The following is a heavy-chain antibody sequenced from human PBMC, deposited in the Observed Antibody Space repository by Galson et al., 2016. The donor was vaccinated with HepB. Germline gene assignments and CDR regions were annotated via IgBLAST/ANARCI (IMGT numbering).Heavy chain of an antibody. Sequence: QSGAEVKKPGESLKISCRPSGYSFDYYWIAWVRQMPGKGLEWLGIIYPADSDTGYSPPFQGQVTISADKAIRTAYLQFSSLQASDNAMYYCARVQEQLTTRYYYYGMDVWGQGTTVTVS. CDR2: IYPADSDT. CDR1: GYSFDYYW. J-gene: IGHJ6*02. V-gene: IGHV5-51*01. CDR3: ARVQEQLTTRYYYYGMDV. D-gene: IGHD1/OR15-1a*01.